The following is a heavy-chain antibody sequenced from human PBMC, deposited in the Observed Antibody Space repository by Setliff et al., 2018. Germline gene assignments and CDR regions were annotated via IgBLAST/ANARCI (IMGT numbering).Heavy chain of an antibody. D-gene: IGHD2-21*01. CDR1: GYTFTNHY. CDR2: INPGGGST. CDR3: ARDGIAREGLGIDY. Sequence: GASVKVSCKASGYTFTNHYMHWVRQAPGQGLEWMGMINPGGGSTTYAQKFQGRVTMTRDTSTSTVYMELSSLRTEDTAVYYCARDGIAREGLGIDYWGQGTLVTVSS. J-gene: IGHJ4*02. V-gene: IGHV1-46*01.